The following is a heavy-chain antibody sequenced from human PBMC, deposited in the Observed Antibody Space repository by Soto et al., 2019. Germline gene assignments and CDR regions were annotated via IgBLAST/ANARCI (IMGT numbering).Heavy chain of an antibody. CDR3: ARDYDFWSGYYLFDY. J-gene: IGHJ4*02. V-gene: IGHV1-18*04. CDR1: GYTFTSYG. D-gene: IGHD3-3*01. CDR2: ISAYNGNT. Sequence: VSVKVSCKTSGYTFTSYGISCVRQAHRQALEWMGWISAYNGNTNYAQKLQGRVTMTTDTSTSTAYMELRSLRSDDTAVYYCARDYDFWSGYYLFDYWGQGTLVTVSS.